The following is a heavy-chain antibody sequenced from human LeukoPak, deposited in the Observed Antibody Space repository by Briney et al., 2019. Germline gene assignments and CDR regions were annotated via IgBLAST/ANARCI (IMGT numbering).Heavy chain of an antibody. Sequence: SETLSLTCTVSGGSISSGGYYWSWIRQPPGKGLEWIGYIYHSGSTYYNPSLKSRVTISVDRSKNQFSLKLSSVTAADMTVYYCASSGGFWSGPKFDLFDYWGQGTLVTVSS. CDR3: ASSGGFWSGPKFDLFDY. V-gene: IGHV4-30-2*01. CDR1: GGSISSGGYY. CDR2: IYHSGST. J-gene: IGHJ4*02. D-gene: IGHD3-3*01.